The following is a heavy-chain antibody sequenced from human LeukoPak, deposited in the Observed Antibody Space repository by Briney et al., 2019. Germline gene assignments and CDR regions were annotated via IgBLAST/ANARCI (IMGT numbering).Heavy chain of an antibody. D-gene: IGHD6-19*01. CDR3: AKEEGGSSGWYGY. Sequence: GGSLSLSCAASGFTFSSYAMSWVHQAPGKGLEWVSAISGSGGSTYYADSVKGRFTISRDNSKNTLYLQMNSLRAEDTAVYYCAKEEGGSSGWYGYWGQGTLVTVSS. J-gene: IGHJ4*02. CDR1: GFTFSSYA. V-gene: IGHV3-23*01. CDR2: ISGSGGST.